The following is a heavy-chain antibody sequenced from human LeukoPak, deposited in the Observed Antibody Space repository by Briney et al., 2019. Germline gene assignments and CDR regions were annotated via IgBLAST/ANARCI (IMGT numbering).Heavy chain of an antibody. Sequence: SQTLSLTCAISGDSVSSNSAAWNWIRQSPSRGLEWLGRTYYRPKWYNDYAVSVKSRITINPDTSKNQFSLQLNSVTPEDTAVYYCARTKGIAVAGTYDYWGQGTLVTVSS. V-gene: IGHV6-1*01. CDR2: TYYRPKWYN. CDR3: ARTKGIAVAGTYDY. D-gene: IGHD6-19*01. J-gene: IGHJ4*02. CDR1: GDSVSSNSAA.